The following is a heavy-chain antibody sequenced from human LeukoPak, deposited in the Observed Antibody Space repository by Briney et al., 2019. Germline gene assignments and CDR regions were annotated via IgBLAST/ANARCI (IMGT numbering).Heavy chain of an antibody. CDR1: GGSISSNTYY. CDR3: ARAYYYASSAFDI. V-gene: IGHV4-39*01. D-gene: IGHD3-22*01. Sequence: SETLSLTCTVSGGSISSNTYYWDWIRQPPGKGLECIGSIYYGGSTYYNPSLKSRVIISVDTSKNQFSLKLSSVTAADMAVYYCARAYYYASSAFDIWGQGTMVTVSS. J-gene: IGHJ3*02. CDR2: IYYGGST.